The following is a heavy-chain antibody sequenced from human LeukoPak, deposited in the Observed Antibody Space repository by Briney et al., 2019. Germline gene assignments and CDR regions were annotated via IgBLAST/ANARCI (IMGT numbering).Heavy chain of an antibody. CDR1: GGSVNSGSYY. Sequence: SETLSLTCTVSGGSVNSGSYYWNWIRQPPGKGLEWIGYIYYSGSTNYNPSLKSRVTISVDTSKNQYSLKLSSVTAADTAVYYCARAAYSGSYHSDYWGQGTLVTVSS. CDR3: ARAAYSGSYHSDY. J-gene: IGHJ4*02. V-gene: IGHV4-61*01. D-gene: IGHD1-26*01. CDR2: IYYSGST.